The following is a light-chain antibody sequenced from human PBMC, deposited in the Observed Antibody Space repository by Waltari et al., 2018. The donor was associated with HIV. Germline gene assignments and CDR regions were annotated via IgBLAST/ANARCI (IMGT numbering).Light chain of an antibody. V-gene: IGKV3-15*01. CDR3: QQYKNWWT. CDR1: QSVSSN. CDR2: GAS. Sequence: ETVMTQSPATLSVSPGEGATLSCRASQSVSSNVAWYQQKPGQALRLLIYGASTRATGVPARFSGSGSGTEFTLTISSLQSEDFAVYYCQQYKNWWTFGQGTKVEIK. J-gene: IGKJ1*01.